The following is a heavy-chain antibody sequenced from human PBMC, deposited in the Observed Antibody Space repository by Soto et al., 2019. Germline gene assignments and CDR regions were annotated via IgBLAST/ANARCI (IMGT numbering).Heavy chain of an antibody. J-gene: IGHJ4*02. CDR2: IYTGGST. CDR1: GFTVSSNY. V-gene: IGHV3-53*01. Sequence: GGSLRLSCAASGFTVSSNYMSWVRQAPGKGPEWLSVIYTGGSTVYADSVKGRFTISRDNSKNTVYFQMNSLRAEDTAMYYCASANYWGQGTLVTVSS. CDR3: ASANY.